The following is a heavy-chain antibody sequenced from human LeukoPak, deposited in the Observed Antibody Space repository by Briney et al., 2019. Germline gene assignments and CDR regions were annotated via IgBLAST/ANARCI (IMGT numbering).Heavy chain of an antibody. D-gene: IGHD3-22*01. CDR1: GGSISSGGYY. CDR3: ARVYYYDNSGYGKDYFDY. J-gene: IGHJ4*02. CDR2: IYYSGST. V-gene: IGHV4-30-4*01. Sequence: SETLSLTCAVSGGSISSGGYYWSWNRQPPGQGLEWIGYIYYSGSTYYNPSLKSRVTISVDTSKNQFSLKLRSVTAADTAVYYCARVYYYDNSGYGKDYFDYWGREPWSPSPQ.